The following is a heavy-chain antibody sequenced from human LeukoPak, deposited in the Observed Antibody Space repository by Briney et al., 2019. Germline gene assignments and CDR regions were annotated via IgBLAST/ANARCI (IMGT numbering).Heavy chain of an antibody. CDR1: GYSFTSYW. D-gene: IGHD4-11*01. V-gene: IGHV5-51*01. J-gene: IGHJ4*02. CDR3: ARGRMTTVTTVDY. Sequence: GESLKISCKGSGYSFTSYWIGWVRQMPGKGLEWVGIIYPGDSDTRYSPSFQGQVTISADKSISTAYLQWSSLKASDTAMYYCARGRMTTVTTVDYWGQGTLVTVSS. CDR2: IYPGDSDT.